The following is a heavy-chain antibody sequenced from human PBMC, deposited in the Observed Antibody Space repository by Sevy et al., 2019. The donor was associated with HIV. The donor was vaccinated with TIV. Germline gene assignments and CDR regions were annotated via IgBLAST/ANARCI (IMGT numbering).Heavy chain of an antibody. CDR1: GFTFSSYW. V-gene: IGHV3-7*01. CDR2: IKQDGSEK. CDR3: ARGEYYESSGYYY. J-gene: IGHJ4*02. Sequence: GGSLRLSCAASGFTFSSYWMNWVRQAPGKGLEWVANIKQDGSEKYYVDSVKGRFTISRDNAKNSLYLQMDSLRAEDTAVYYCARGEYYESSGYYYWGQETLVTVSS. D-gene: IGHD3-22*01.